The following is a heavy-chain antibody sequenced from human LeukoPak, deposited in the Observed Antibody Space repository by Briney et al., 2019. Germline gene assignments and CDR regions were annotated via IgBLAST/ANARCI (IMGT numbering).Heavy chain of an antibody. CDR1: GGCISSSNW. Sequence: SGTLSLTCAVSGGCISSSNWWSWVRQPPGKGLEWIGEIYHSGSTNYNPSLKSRVTISVDKSKNQFSLKLSSVTAADTAVYYCARDYYGSGSYLDYWGQGTLVTVSS. CDR3: ARDYYGSGSYLDY. D-gene: IGHD3-10*01. V-gene: IGHV4-4*02. CDR2: IYHSGST. J-gene: IGHJ4*02.